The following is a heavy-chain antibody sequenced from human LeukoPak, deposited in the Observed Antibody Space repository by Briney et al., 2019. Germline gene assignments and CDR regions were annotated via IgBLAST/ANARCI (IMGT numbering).Heavy chain of an antibody. J-gene: IGHJ1*01. CDR1: GFTFSSYS. CDR2: SSGSTI. D-gene: IGHD3-9*01. Sequence: PGGSLRLSCAASGFTFSSYSMTWVRQAPGKGLEWVSSSGSTIYYADSVKGRFTISRANAKNSLYLQMNSLRAEDTAVYYCARDILTGSQSRFQHWGQGTLVTVSS. CDR3: ARDILTGSQSRFQH. V-gene: IGHV3-48*04.